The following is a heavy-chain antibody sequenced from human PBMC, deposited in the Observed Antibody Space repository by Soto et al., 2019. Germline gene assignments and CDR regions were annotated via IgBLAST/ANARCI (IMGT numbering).Heavy chain of an antibody. CDR3: ARGDHFDSSGPFDP. D-gene: IGHD3-22*01. Sequence: PSETLSLTCTVSGGSMSTYYWYWLRQPPGQGLECIGYIYYSGYTNYSPSLKSRVTISIDTSKNHFSLKLSSVTAADTAVYYCARGDHFDSSGPFDPWGQGTLVNVYS. V-gene: IGHV4-59*01. J-gene: IGHJ5*02. CDR2: IYYSGYT. CDR1: GGSMSTYY.